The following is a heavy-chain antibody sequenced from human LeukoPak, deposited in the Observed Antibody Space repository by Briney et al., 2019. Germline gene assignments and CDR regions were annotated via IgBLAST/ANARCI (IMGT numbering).Heavy chain of an antibody. CDR3: ASVVVGATNWFDP. CDR2: ISGYNGDT. CDR1: GYSFTSYG. D-gene: IGHD2-15*01. V-gene: IGHV1-18*01. Sequence: ASVKVSCKASGYSFTSYGLTWVRQAPGQGLEWMGWISGYNGDTNYAQKLQGRVTMTTDTSTSTAYMELRSLRSDDTAVYYCASVVVGATNWFDPWGQGTLVTVSS. J-gene: IGHJ5*02.